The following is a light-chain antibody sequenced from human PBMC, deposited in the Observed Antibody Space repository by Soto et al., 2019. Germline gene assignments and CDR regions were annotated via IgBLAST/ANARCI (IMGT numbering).Light chain of an antibody. CDR2: EDN. J-gene: IGLJ3*02. V-gene: IGLV6-57*03. Sequence: NFMLTQPHSVSESPGKTVTISCTRSSGSIASNYVQWYQQRPGSAPTTVIYEDNQRPSGVPDRFSGSIDSSSNSASLNISGLKTEDEADYYCQSYDSSNRVFGGGTKLTVL. CDR3: QSYDSSNRV. CDR1: SGSIASNY.